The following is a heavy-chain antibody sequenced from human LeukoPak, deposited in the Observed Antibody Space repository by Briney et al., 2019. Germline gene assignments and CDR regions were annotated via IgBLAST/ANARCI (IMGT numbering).Heavy chain of an antibody. Sequence: GGSLRLSCAASGFTFSNAWMNRVRQAPGKGLEWVGRIKSKTDGETTDYTAPVKGRFTISRDDSKNTLYLQMNSLKSEDTAMYYCTTRPYSSSSPDYWGQGTLVTVSS. CDR3: TTRPYSSSSPDY. CDR1: GFTFSNAW. D-gene: IGHD6-6*01. J-gene: IGHJ4*02. V-gene: IGHV3-15*01. CDR2: IKSKTDGETT.